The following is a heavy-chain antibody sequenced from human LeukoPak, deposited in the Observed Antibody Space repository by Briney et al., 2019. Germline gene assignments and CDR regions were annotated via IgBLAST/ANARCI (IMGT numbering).Heavy chain of an antibody. V-gene: IGHV4-39*07. Sequence: SETLSLTCTVSGGSISSSSYYWGWIRQPPGKGPEWIGSIYYSGSTYYNPSLKSRVTISVDTSKNQFSLKLSSVTAADTAVYYCARGYSSLLYYYYYMDVWGKGTTVTVSS. D-gene: IGHD1-26*01. J-gene: IGHJ6*03. CDR3: ARGYSSLLYYYYYMDV. CDR1: GGSISSSSYY. CDR2: IYYSGST.